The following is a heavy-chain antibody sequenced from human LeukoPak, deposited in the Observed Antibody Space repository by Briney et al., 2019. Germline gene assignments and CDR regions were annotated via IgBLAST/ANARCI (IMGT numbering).Heavy chain of an antibody. CDR1: GDTFTDHY. CDR2: ITPSGRAA. V-gene: IGHV1-2*02. Sequence: GASVKVSCKASGDTFTDHYVQWVRQAPGQGLEWMGWITPSGRAANSAQKFRGRLTLSRDTSITTVYMELTRLTSDDTAIYYCARQDEAGYYFDYWGQGTLVTVSS. CDR3: ARQDEAGYYFDY. J-gene: IGHJ4*02.